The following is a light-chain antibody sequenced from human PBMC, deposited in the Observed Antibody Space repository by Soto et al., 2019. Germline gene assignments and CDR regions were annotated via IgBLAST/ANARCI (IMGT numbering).Light chain of an antibody. J-gene: IGKJ5*01. Sequence: IGFTQSPNTLSLSPGYRSTLSCRASQNLGSGYLAWYQQKPGQAPRILIYAASSRATGIPDRFTGSGSGTDFTLTISRLGPEDFAVYYCQQYGTSRTFGQGTRLEIK. V-gene: IGKV3-20*01. CDR2: AAS. CDR3: QQYGTSRT. CDR1: QNLGSGY.